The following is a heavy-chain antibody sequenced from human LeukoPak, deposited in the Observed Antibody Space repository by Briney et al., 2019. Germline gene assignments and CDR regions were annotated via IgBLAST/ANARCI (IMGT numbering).Heavy chain of an antibody. CDR2: IWYDGSNN. CDR3: AREVAPLYFHYGMDV. J-gene: IGHJ6*01. V-gene: IGHV3-33*01. Sequence: GGSLRLSCAASGFTFSSYGMHWVRQAPGKGLEWVAVIWYDGSNNYYAASVKGRFTISRDDSKTTVYLLMNSLRAEDTAVYYCAREVAPLYFHYGMDVWGEGTTVTVSS. D-gene: IGHD2-21*01. CDR1: GFTFSSYG.